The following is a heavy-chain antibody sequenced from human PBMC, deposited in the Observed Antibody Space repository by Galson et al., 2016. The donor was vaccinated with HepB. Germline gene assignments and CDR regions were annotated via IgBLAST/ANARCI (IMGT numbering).Heavy chain of an antibody. CDR3: AHSYSSSWYRYFDL. J-gene: IGHJ2*01. V-gene: IGHV2-5*02. CDR1: GFSLSTSGVG. CDR2: IYWVDDK. Sequence: PALVKPTQTLTLTCTFSGFSLSTSGVGVGWIRQPPGKALEWLALIYWVDDKRYSPSLKSRLTITKDTSKNQVVLTMTNMDPVDTATYYCAHSYSSSWYRYFDLWGRGTLVTVSS. D-gene: IGHD6-13*01.